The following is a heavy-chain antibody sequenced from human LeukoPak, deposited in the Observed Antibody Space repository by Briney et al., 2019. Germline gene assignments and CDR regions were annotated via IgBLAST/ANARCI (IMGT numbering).Heavy chain of an antibody. CDR1: GYTFTSYY. Sequence: GASVKVSCKASGYTFTSYYMHWVRQAPGQGLEWMGIINPSGGSTSYAQKFQGRVTITADESTSTAYMELSSLRSEDTAVYYCASGRYDFWSGSQNPSPNLSNWFDPWGQGTLVTVSS. CDR2: INPSGGST. CDR3: ASGRYDFWSGSQNPSPNLSNWFDP. V-gene: IGHV1-46*01. D-gene: IGHD3-3*01. J-gene: IGHJ5*02.